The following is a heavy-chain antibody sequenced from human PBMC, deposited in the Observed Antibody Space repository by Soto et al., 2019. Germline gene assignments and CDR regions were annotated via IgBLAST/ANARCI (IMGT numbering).Heavy chain of an antibody. J-gene: IGHJ4*02. V-gene: IGHV4-39*01. CDR2: IYYSGST. CDR1: GCSISSSSYY. D-gene: IGHD6-6*01. Sequence: SETLSLTCTVSGCSISSSSYYWGWIRQPPGKGLEWIGSIYYSGSTYYNPSLKSRVTISVDTSKNQFSLKLSSVTAADMAVYYCARHEEQLAYFDYWGQGTLVTV. CDR3: ARHEEQLAYFDY.